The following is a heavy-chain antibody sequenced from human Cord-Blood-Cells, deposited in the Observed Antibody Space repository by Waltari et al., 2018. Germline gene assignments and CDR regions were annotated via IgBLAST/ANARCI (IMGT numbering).Heavy chain of an antibody. CDR1: GYTFTSYA. V-gene: IGHV7-4-1*01. Sequence: QVQLVQSGSELKKPGASVKVSCKASGYTFTSYAMNWLRQAPGQGLEWMGWINTNTGNPTYAQGFTGRFVFSLDTSVSTAYLQICSLKAEDTAVYYCARDLGSGWYHYYYGMDVWGQGTTVTVSS. CDR3: ARDLGSGWYHYYYGMDV. CDR2: INTNTGNP. D-gene: IGHD6-19*01. J-gene: IGHJ6*02.